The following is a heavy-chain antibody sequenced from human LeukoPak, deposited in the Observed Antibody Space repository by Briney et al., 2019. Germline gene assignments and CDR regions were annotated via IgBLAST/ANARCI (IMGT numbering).Heavy chain of an antibody. CDR1: GGSFSGYY. Sequence: SETLSLTCAVYGGSFSGYYWSWIRQPPGKGLEWIGEINHSGSTNYNPSLKSRVTISVDTSKNQLSLKLSSVTAADTAVYYCAGIVVVVAAPPQSFDIWGQGTMVTVSS. CDR3: AGIVVVVAAPPQSFDI. CDR2: INHSGST. V-gene: IGHV4-34*01. D-gene: IGHD2-15*01. J-gene: IGHJ3*02.